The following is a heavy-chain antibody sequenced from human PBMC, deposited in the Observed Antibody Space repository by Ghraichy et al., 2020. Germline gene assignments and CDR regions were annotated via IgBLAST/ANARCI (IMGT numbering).Heavy chain of an antibody. CDR1: GFTFSSYS. V-gene: IGHV3-21*01. Sequence: GGSLRLSCAASGFTFSSYSMNWVRQAPGKGLEWVSSISSSSSYIYYADSVKGRFTISRDNAKNSLYLQMNSLRAEDTAVYYCASSPQKVTYYDFWSGYYTGLPEAPNWFDPWGQGTLVTVSS. J-gene: IGHJ5*02. D-gene: IGHD3-3*01. CDR2: ISSSSSYI. CDR3: ASSPQKVTYYDFWSGYYTGLPEAPNWFDP.